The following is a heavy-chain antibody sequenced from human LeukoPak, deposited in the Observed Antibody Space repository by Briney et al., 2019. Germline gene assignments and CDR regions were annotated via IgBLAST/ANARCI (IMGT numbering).Heavy chain of an antibody. V-gene: IGHV4-59*08. Sequence: SETLSLTCTVSGGSISSYYWSWVRQPPGKGLEWIGYIYYSGRTNYNPSLKSRVTISIDTSKNQFSLRVSSVTAADTAVYYCARLEGGALDYWGQGTLVTVS. CDR3: ARLEGGALDY. D-gene: IGHD2-15*01. CDR2: IYYSGRT. CDR1: GGSISSYY. J-gene: IGHJ4*02.